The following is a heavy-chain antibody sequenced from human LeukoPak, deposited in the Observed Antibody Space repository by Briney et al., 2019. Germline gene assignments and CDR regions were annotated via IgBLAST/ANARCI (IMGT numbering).Heavy chain of an antibody. V-gene: IGHV3-30*03. CDR1: GFTFSSYG. CDR3: ASQARPYYYYGMDV. D-gene: IGHD6-6*01. Sequence: PGGSLRLSCAASGFTFSSYGMHWVRQAPGKGLEWVAVISYDGSNKYYADSVKGRFTISRDNSKNTLYLQMNSLRAEDTAVYYCASQARPYYYYGMDVWGQGTTVTVSS. CDR2: ISYDGSNK. J-gene: IGHJ6*02.